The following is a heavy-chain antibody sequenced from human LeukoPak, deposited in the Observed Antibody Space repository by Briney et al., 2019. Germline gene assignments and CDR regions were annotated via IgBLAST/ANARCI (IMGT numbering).Heavy chain of an antibody. J-gene: IGHJ6*03. Sequence: SETLSLTCTVSGGSISSHYWSWIRQPPGKGLEWIGYIYYSGSTNYNPSLKSRVTISVDTSKNQSSLKLSSVTAADTAVYYCARGHYDFWSGYPYYYYYYMDVWGKGTTVTVSS. CDR3: ARGHYDFWSGYPYYYYYYMDV. V-gene: IGHV4-59*11. CDR2: IYYSGST. D-gene: IGHD3-3*01. CDR1: GGSISSHY.